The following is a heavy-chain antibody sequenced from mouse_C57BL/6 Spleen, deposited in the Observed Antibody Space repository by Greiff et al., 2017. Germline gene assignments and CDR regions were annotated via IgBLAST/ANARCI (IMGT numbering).Heavy chain of an antibody. CDR3: AKHGGMITTRYYYAMDY. D-gene: IGHD2-4*01. V-gene: IGHV2-3*01. CDR2: IWGDGST. Sequence: VKLQESGPGLVAPSQSLSITCTVSGFSLTSYGVSWVRQPPGKGLEWLGVIWGDGSTNYHSALISRLSISKDNSKSQVFLKLNSLQTDDPATYYCAKHGGMITTRYYYAMDYWGQGTSVTVSS. J-gene: IGHJ4*01. CDR1: GFSLTSYG.